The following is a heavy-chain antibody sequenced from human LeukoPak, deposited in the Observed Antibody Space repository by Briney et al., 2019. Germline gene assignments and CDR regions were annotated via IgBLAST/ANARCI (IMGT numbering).Heavy chain of an antibody. Sequence: GRSLRLSCAASRFSFSLYNMNWVRQAPGKGLEWVSYISSTGSRIYYADSVKGRFTISRDNAKNLLYLQMSSLRDEDTAVYYCARDYEDKVWFGHMDVCGQGTTVTVSS. J-gene: IGHJ6*02. D-gene: IGHD3-10*01. V-gene: IGHV3-48*02. CDR1: RFSFSLYN. CDR2: ISSTGSRI. CDR3: ARDYEDKVWFGHMDV.